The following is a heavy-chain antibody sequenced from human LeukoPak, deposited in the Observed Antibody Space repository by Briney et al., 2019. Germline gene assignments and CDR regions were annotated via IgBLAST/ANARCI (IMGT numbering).Heavy chain of an antibody. J-gene: IGHJ4*02. CDR2: ASDSAGST. D-gene: IGHD3-9*01. CDR3: AKPLLTGYPKDYFDA. V-gene: IGHV3-23*01. CDR1: GFTFNTYA. Sequence: PGGSLRLSCAASGFTFNTYAMTWVRQAPGKGLEWVSPASDSAGSTHYADSVKGRFTISRDNSRNTLYLQMNSLRAEDTGVYYCAKPLLTGYPKDYFDAWGQGTLVTVSS.